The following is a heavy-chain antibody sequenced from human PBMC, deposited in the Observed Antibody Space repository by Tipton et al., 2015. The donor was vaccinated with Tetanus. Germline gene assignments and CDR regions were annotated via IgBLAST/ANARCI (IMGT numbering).Heavy chain of an antibody. CDR1: RGPISSYY. CDR2: ISNGNP. V-gene: IGHV4-4*07. J-gene: IGHJ4*02. D-gene: IGHD5-24*01. CDR3: ARGITDGYNRRLDY. Sequence: TLSLTCSVSRGPISSYYWSWIRQPAGKGLEWIGHISNGNPDYSGSLKSRVALSVDTSKNEVSLKLRSVTAADPGVYYCARGITDGYNRRLDYWGQGILVAVSP.